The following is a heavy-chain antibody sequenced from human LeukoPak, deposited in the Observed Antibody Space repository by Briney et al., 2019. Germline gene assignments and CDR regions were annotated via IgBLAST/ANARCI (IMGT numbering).Heavy chain of an antibody. CDR2: IYYSGST. D-gene: IGHD6-13*01. J-gene: IGHJ4*02. CDR3: ARAAAAGKGSFDY. Sequence: SEALSLTCTVSGGSISSYYWSWIRQPPGKGLEWIGYIYYSGSTNYNPSLKSRVTISVDTSKNQFSLKLSSVTAADTAVYYCARAAAAGKGSFDYWGQGTLVTVSS. V-gene: IGHV4-59*01. CDR1: GGSISSYY.